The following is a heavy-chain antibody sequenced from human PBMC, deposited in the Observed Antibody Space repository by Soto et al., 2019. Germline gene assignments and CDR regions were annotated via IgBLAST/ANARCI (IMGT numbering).Heavy chain of an antibody. V-gene: IGHV4-31*03. J-gene: IGHJ4*02. D-gene: IGHD7-27*01. Sequence: QVQLQESGPGLVQPSQTLSLTCSVSGDPVSSGSYYWTWVRQHXVKGLEWIGYIYHTGSTYYNPSLQSRLIMSIDTSKNQFSLHLYSVTAADTAVYFCAAKLGTTHYFDFWGQGSLVAVSS. CDR2: IYHTGST. CDR3: AAKLGTTHYFDF. CDR1: GDPVSSGSYY.